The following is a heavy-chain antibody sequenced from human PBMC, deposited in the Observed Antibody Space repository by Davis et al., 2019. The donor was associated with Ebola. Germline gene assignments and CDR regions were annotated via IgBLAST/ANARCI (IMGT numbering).Heavy chain of an antibody. CDR3: ARGWDFWSGQGWYYFDY. V-gene: IGHV1-2*02. J-gene: IGHJ4*02. CDR1: GYTFTSYG. D-gene: IGHD3-3*01. CDR2: INPNSGGT. Sequence: ASVKVSCKASGYTFTSYGISWVRQAPGQGLEWMGWINPNSGGTNYAQKFLGRVTMTRDTSITTAYMELSRLTSDDTAVYYCARGWDFWSGQGWYYFDYWGQGTLLSVSS.